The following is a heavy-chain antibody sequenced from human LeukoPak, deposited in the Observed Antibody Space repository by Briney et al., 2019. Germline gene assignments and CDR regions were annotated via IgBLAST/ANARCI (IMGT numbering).Heavy chain of an antibody. V-gene: IGHV4-38-2*02. CDR1: GYSISSGYY. Sequence: SETLSLTCTVSGYSISSGYYWGWIRPPPGKGLEWIGSIYHSGRTFYNPSLKSRVTISVDKSKNQFSLKLSSVTAADTAVYYCARVPIAHYDILTGYMNNYYYYYYMDVWGKGTTVTVSS. D-gene: IGHD3-9*01. CDR3: ARVPIAHYDILTGYMNNYYYYYYMDV. J-gene: IGHJ6*03. CDR2: IYHSGRT.